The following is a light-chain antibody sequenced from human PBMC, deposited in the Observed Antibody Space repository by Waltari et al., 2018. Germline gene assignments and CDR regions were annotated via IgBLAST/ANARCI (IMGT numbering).Light chain of an antibody. CDR2: KDT. J-gene: IGLJ3*02. CDR3: QSADSTGTLRV. Sequence: SYELTQLPSVSVSPGQTARFTCSGDGLPKPYPPGSQQKSGQAPVLVIYKDTKRPSGIPERFSGSSTETIVTLTISGVQAEDEADYYCQSADSTGTLRVFGGGTKLTVL. V-gene: IGLV3-25*03. CDR1: GLPKPY.